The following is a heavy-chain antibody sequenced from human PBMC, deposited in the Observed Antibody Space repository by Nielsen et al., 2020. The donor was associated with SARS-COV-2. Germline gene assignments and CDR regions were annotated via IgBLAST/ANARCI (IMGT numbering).Heavy chain of an antibody. CDR3: ARDDDNWGSLAY. CDR1: GGSITTYY. J-gene: IGHJ4*02. V-gene: IGHV4-59*13. Sequence: SETLSLTCAVSGGSITTYYWHWIRQSPGKELEWIGYIYYSGNTNYNPSLKSRVTISVDTSKNQFSLKLSSVTAADTAVYYCARDDDNWGSLAYWGQGTPVTVSS. D-gene: IGHD7-27*01. CDR2: IYYSGNT.